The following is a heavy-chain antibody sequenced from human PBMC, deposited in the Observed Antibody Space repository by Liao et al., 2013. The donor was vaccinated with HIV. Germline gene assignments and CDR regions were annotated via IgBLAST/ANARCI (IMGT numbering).Heavy chain of an antibody. D-gene: IGHD3-22*01. V-gene: IGHV4-61*02. J-gene: IGHJ2*01. CDR1: GGSISGGIHD. CDR2: VSTTGST. CDR3: ARRFRGSSGYYVYWFFDL. Sequence: QVQLQESGPGLVKPSQTLSLTCTVSGGSISGGIHDWTWIRQAAGKGLEWIGRVSTTGSTNYNPSLKSRLTISADTSNNQFSLKLTSVTAADTAVYYCARRFRGSSGYYVYWFFDLWGRGTLVTVSS.